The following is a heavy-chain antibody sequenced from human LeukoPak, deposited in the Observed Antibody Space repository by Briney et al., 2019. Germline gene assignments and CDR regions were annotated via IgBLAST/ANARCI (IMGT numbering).Heavy chain of an antibody. V-gene: IGHV4-39*01. J-gene: IGHJ4*02. CDR2: IYYSGST. CDR1: GGSISSSSYY. Sequence: SETLSLTCTVSGGSISSSSYYWGWIRQPPGKGLEWIGSIYYSGSTYYNPSLKSRVTISVDTSKNQFSLKLSSVTAADTAVYYCARQLGYCSSTSCYADKVDYWGQRTLVTVSS. D-gene: IGHD2-2*01. CDR3: ARQLGYCSSTSCYADKVDY.